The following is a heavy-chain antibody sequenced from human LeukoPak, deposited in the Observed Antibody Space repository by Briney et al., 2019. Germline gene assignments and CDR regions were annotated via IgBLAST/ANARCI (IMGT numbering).Heavy chain of an antibody. CDR1: GYTFTSYD. CDR3: AKGGVGIQLRTQPNWFDP. CDR2: MNPNSGNT. V-gene: IGHV1-8*01. J-gene: IGHJ5*02. D-gene: IGHD5-18*01. Sequence: ASVKVSCKASGYTFTSYDINWVRQATGQGLEWMGWMNPNSGNTGYAQKFQGRVTMTRNTSISTAYMELSSLRAEDTAVYYCAKGGVGIQLRTQPNWFDPWGQGTLVTVSS.